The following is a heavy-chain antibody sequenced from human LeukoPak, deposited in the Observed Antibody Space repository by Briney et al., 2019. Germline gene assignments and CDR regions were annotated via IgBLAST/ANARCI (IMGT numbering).Heavy chain of an antibody. CDR2: IKDDGSHT. D-gene: IGHD6-25*01. V-gene: IGHV3-74*01. Sequence: PGGSLRLSCAASGFTFSSHWMHWVRQAPGKGLVWVSRIKDDGSHTNYADSVKGRFTISRDNAKNTLSLQMNSLRAEDTAVYYCARGSGIITGLDEWGQGTLVTVSS. J-gene: IGHJ4*02. CDR1: GFTFSSHW. CDR3: ARGSGIITGLDE.